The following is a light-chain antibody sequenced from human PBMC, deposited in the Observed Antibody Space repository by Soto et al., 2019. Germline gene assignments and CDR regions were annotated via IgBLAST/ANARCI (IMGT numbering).Light chain of an antibody. CDR1: QHVTTT. V-gene: IGKV3-15*01. CDR2: GAS. CDR3: QQYNNWPLT. Sequence: PGERATLSCTASQHVTTTYIAWYQQKFGQAPRLLIYGASTRATGIPARFSGSGSGTEFTLTISSLQSEDFAVYYCQQYNNWPLTFGGGTKVDIK. J-gene: IGKJ4*01.